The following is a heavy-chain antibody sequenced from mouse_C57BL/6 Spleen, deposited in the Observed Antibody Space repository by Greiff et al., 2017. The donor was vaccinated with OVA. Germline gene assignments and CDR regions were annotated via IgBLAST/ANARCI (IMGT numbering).Heavy chain of an antibody. CDR3: ARHERSLYYYAMDY. Sequence: VKLVESGPGLVAPSQSLSITCTVSGFSLTSYGVHWVRQPPGKGLEWLVVIWSDGSTTYNSALKSRLSISKDNSKSQVFLKMNSLQTDDTAMYYCARHERSLYYYAMDYWGQGTSVTVSS. J-gene: IGHJ4*01. CDR1: GFSLTSYG. V-gene: IGHV2-6-1*01. D-gene: IGHD6-2*01. CDR2: IWSDGST.